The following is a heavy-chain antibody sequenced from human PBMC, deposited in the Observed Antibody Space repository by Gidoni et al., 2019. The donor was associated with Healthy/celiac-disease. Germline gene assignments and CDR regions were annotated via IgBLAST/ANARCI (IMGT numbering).Heavy chain of an antibody. D-gene: IGHD6-13*01. CDR1: GYTFTGYY. V-gene: IGHV1-2*02. CDR2: INPNSGGT. J-gene: IGHJ4*02. Sequence: QVQLVQSGAEVKKPGASVKVSCKASGYTFTGYYMHWVRQAPGQGLEWMGWINPNSGGTNYAQRCQGRVTMTRDTSISTAYMELGRLRSDDTAVYYCARTGGAAAGTFDYWGQGTLVTVSS. CDR3: ARTGGAAAGTFDY.